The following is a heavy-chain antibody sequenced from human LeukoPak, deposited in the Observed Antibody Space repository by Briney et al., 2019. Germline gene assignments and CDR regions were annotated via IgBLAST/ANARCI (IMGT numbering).Heavy chain of an antibody. J-gene: IGHJ4*02. CDR2: IYPGDFDT. CDR3: ASGGKTWLVDY. Sequence: GESLKISCKGSGSRFTNYWIGWVRQMPGKGLEWMGIIYPGDFDTRYNPSFQGQVTISADKSISTAYLQWTSLKASDTAMYYCASGGKTWLVDYWGQGTLVTVSS. V-gene: IGHV5-51*01. CDR1: GSRFTNYW. D-gene: IGHD5-12*01.